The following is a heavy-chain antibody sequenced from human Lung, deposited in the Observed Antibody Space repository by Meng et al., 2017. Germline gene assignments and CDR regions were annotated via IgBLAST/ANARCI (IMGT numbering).Heavy chain of an antibody. CDR3: ARGPTTMAHDFDY. CDR2: INHSGST. Sequence: QAQPHQLDEGLLKPSDTLSLTCIVSGASFSDYYWSWIRQPPGKGLEWIGEINHSGSTNYNPSLESRATISVDTSQNNLSLKLSSVTAADSAVYYCARGPTTMAHDFDYWGQGTLVTVSS. J-gene: IGHJ4*02. CDR1: GASFSDYY. V-gene: IGHV4-34*01. D-gene: IGHD4-11*01.